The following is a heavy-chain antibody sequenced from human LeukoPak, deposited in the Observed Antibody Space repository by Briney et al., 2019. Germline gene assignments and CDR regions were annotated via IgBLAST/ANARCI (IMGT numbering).Heavy chain of an antibody. CDR2: FYSRGST. V-gene: IGHV4-59*07. CDR1: GDPFSSYH. Sequence: PSDTLCLTCTVSGDPFSSYHWSWLRQPPGKGLERLGYFYSRGSTSYNPSLKSRVSISVDTSKNQFSLRLHSVTAADTAVYYCARVGRGDHTWGSYSCDHWGQGTLVSVSS. CDR3: ARVGRGDHTWGSYSCDH. J-gene: IGHJ4*02. D-gene: IGHD3-16*01.